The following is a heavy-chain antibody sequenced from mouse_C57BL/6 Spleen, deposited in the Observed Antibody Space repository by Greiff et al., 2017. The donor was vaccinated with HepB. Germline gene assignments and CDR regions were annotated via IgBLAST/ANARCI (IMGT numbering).Heavy chain of an antibody. D-gene: IGHD1-1*01. CDR1: GYTFTDYN. V-gene: IGHV1-22*01. CDR2: INPNNGGT. Sequence: VQLQQSGPELVKPGASVKMSCKASGYTFTDYNMHWVKQSHGKSLEWIGYINPNNGGTSYNQKFKGKATLTVNKSSSTAYMELRSLTSEDSAVYYCASITTVVATGYFDYWGQGTTLTVSS. J-gene: IGHJ2*01. CDR3: ASITTVVATGYFDY.